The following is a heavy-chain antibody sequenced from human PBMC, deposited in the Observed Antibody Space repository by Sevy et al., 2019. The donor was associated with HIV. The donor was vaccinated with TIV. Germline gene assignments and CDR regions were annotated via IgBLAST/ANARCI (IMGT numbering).Heavy chain of an antibody. J-gene: IGHJ4*02. CDR2: INPNSGGT. CDR1: GYTFTGYY. D-gene: IGHD3-22*01. Sequence: ASVKVSCKASGYTFTGYYMHWVRQAPGQGLEWMGWINPNSGGTNYAQKFQGRVTMTRESSFSTAYMELGRLGSDETAVYYCARPTYYDSSGLISYWGQGTLVTVSS. CDR3: ARPTYYDSSGLISY. V-gene: IGHV1-2*02.